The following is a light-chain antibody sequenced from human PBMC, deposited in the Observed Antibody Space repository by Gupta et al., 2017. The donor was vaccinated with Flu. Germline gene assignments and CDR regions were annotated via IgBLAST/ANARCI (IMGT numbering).Light chain of an antibody. CDR3: QQDKDWPPKYT. J-gene: IGKJ2*01. CDR1: QRVGSK. CDR2: DSF. Sequence: PLSVSPGGNANLSCRARQRVGSKLAWYQQRQCQAPRRLIYDSFKRPKGSTASCIGRGVGTELNLTISGRQSEDFAVYYCQQDKDWPPKYTFGQGTMLDI. V-gene: IGKV3-15*01.